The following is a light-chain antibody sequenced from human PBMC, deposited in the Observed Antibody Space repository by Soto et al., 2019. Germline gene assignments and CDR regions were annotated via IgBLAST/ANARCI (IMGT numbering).Light chain of an antibody. J-gene: IGKJ1*01. CDR3: QQYVTSSPQT. Sequence: PGERATLSCRASQRVSSYLAWYQQKPGQAPRLLIYAASKRATDIPARFSGSGPGTAFTITITRLEPEDFAVYYCQQYVTSSPQTVGQGTKVDIK. CDR1: QRVSSY. V-gene: IGKV3-11*01. CDR2: AAS.